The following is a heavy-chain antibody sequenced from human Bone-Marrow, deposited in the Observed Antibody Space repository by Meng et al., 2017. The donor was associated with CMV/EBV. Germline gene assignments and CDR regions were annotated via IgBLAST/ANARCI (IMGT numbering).Heavy chain of an antibody. CDR3: AGGYDHQLYYYYGMDV. CDR2: INPSGGST. CDR1: GYTFTSYY. J-gene: IGHJ6*02. D-gene: IGHD3-16*01. V-gene: IGHV1-46*01. Sequence: ASVKVSCKASGYTFTSYYMHWVRQAPGQGLEWMGIINPSGGSTSYAQKFQGRVTMTRDTSTSTVYMELSSLRSEDTAVYYCAGGYDHQLYYYYGMDVWGQGTTVTASS.